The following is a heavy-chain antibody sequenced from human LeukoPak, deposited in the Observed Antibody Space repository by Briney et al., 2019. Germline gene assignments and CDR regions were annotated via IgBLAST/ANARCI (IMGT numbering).Heavy chain of an antibody. J-gene: IGHJ4*02. CDR2: IYYSGST. CDR3: ARVPYCGSDCYFDY. D-gene: IGHD2-21*02. CDR1: GGSISSGGYY. V-gene: IGHV4-31*03. Sequence: TASQTLSHTCTVSGGSISSGGYYWSWILQHPGKGLEWIAYIYYSGSTYYHPSLKSRVIISVDTSKNQFSLKLSSVTAADTAVYYCARVPYCGSDCYFDYWGQGALVTVSS.